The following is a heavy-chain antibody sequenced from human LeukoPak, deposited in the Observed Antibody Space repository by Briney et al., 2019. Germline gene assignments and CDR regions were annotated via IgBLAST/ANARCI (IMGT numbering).Heavy chain of an antibody. D-gene: IGHD3-10*01. Sequence: PGGSLRLSCAASGFTFSRYAMHWVRQAPGKGLEWVAVISYDGSNKYYADSVKGRFTISRDSSENTLYLQMNSLRVEDTAVYYCARVGYYSSGPFSYFDYWGQGTLVTVSS. CDR3: ARVGYYSSGPFSYFDY. CDR1: GFTFSRYA. J-gene: IGHJ4*02. V-gene: IGHV3-30-3*01. CDR2: ISYDGSNK.